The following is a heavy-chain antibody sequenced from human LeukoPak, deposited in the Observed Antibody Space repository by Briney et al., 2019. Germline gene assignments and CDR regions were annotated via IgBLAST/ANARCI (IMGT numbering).Heavy chain of an antibody. CDR1: GFTFSSYW. CDR3: ARALFTIFGVVIPTYAFDI. D-gene: IGHD3-3*01. J-gene: IGHJ3*02. V-gene: IGHV3-7*01. CDR2: IKQDGSEK. Sequence: GGSLGLSCAASGFTFSSYWMSWVRQAPGKGLEWVANIKQDGSEKYYVDSVKGRFTISRDNAKNSLYLQMNSLRAEDTAVYYCARALFTIFGVVIPTYAFDIWGQGTMVTVSS.